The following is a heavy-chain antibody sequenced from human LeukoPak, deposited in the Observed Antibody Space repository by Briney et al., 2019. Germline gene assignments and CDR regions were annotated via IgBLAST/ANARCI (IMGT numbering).Heavy chain of an antibody. J-gene: IGHJ4*02. V-gene: IGHV4-39*01. CDR3: SRGSYDILTGYSTLGEF. CDR1: GGSTSSSSYY. CDR2: IYYTGST. D-gene: IGHD3-9*01. Sequence: SETLSLTCTVSGGSTSSSSYYWGWIRQPPGKGLEWIGSIYYTGSTYYNPSLKSRITILLDTSENQISLKLCSVTAADTAVYYCSRGSYDILTGYSTLGEFWGQGTLVTVSS.